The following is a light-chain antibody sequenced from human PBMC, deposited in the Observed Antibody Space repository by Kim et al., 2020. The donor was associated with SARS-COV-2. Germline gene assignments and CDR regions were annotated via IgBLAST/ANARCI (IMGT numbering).Light chain of an antibody. Sequence: EIVLTQSPATLSLSPGERATLSCRASQSVSSYLAWYQQKLGQAPRLLIYDASNRATGIPARFSGSGSGTDFTLTISSLEPEDFAVYYCQQRFNWPRTFGQGTKVDIK. CDR3: QQRFNWPRT. CDR2: DAS. J-gene: IGKJ1*01. CDR1: QSVSSY. V-gene: IGKV3-11*01.